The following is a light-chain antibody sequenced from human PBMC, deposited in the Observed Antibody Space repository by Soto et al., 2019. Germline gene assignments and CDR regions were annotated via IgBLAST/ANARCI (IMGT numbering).Light chain of an antibody. CDR2: DDN. CDR1: SSNIGGNS. V-gene: IGLV1-51*01. Sequence: TQPPSVSAAPGQKGTISCSGSSSNIGGNSVSWYQQLPGTAPKLLIYDDNKRPSVIPDRFSGSKSGTSATLGITGFQTGDEADYYCGSWDSSLSADVFGTGTKVTVL. CDR3: GSWDSSLSADV. J-gene: IGLJ1*01.